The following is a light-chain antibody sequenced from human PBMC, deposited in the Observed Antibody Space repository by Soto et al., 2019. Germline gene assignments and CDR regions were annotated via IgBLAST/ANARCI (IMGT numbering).Light chain of an antibody. V-gene: IGKV3-15*01. CDR1: QSVSSN. Sequence: EIVMTQSPATLSVSPGERATLSCRASQSVSSNLAWYQQKPGQAPRLLIYGASTRATGIPARFSGSGSGTDFTLTIISLQSQDFAVYYCQQYNNWPPAWTFGQGTKVAI. J-gene: IGKJ1*01. CDR3: QQYNNWPPAWT. CDR2: GAS.